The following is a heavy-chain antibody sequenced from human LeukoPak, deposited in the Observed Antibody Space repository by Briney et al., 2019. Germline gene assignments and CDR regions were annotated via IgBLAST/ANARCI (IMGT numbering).Heavy chain of an antibody. CDR2: MNPNNGDT. CDR3: AGNYRYCTNGVCYEEDAFDI. D-gene: IGHD2-8*01. J-gene: IGHJ3*02. Sequence: ASVKVSCKASGYTFTGYYMHWVRQPTGQGLEWMGWMNPNNGDTGYAQKFQGRVSMTRDTSISTAYMELSSLRSEDTAVYYCAGNYRYCTNGVCYEEDAFDIWGQGTMVTVSS. CDR1: GYTFTGYY. V-gene: IGHV1-8*02.